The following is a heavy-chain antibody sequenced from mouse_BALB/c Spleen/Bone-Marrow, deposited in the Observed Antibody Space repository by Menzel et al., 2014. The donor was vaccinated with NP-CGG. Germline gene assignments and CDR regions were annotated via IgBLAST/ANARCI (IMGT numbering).Heavy chain of an antibody. Sequence: QVQLKQSGAELAKPGASVKMSCKASGYTFTSYWMHWVKQRPGQGLEWIGYINPSTGYTEHNQRFKDKATLTADKSSSTAYMQLSSLTSEDSAVYYCARRGDSSGYPFACWGQGTLVTVSA. D-gene: IGHD3-2*01. CDR2: INPSTGYT. CDR1: GYTFTSYW. V-gene: IGHV1-7*01. CDR3: ARRGDSSGYPFAC. J-gene: IGHJ3*01.